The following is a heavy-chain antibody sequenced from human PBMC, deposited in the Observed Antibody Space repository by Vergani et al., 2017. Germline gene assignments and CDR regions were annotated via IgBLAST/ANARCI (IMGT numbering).Heavy chain of an antibody. V-gene: IGHV1-69*13. CDR3: ARTPRRGSGVYGMDV. D-gene: IGHD3-10*01. CDR1: GGTFSNSA. CDR2: IIPIFGTA. J-gene: IGHJ6*02. Sequence: QVQLVQSGAEVKKPGSSVKVSCKASGGTFSNSAISWVRQAPGQGLEWMGRIIPIFGTANYAQKFQGRVTITANESTSTAYMGLSSPRSEDTAVYYCARTPRRGSGVYGMDVWGQGTTVTVSS.